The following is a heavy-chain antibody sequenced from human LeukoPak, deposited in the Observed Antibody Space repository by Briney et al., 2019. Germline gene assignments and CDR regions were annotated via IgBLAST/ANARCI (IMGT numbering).Heavy chain of an antibody. J-gene: IGHJ4*02. CDR1: GGSTSSGSYY. Sequence: SETLSLTCTVSGGSTSSGSYYWSWLRQPAGKGLEWIGRIYTSGSTNYNPSLKSRVTISVDTSKNQFSLKLSSVTAADTAVYYCARVPLRYGSGSPTFDYWGQGTLVTVSS. D-gene: IGHD3-10*01. V-gene: IGHV4-61*02. CDR3: ARVPLRYGSGSPTFDY. CDR2: IYTSGST.